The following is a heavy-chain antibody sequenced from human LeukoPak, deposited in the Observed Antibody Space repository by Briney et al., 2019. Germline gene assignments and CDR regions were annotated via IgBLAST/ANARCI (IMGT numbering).Heavy chain of an antibody. CDR2: ISSSGSTI. J-gene: IGHJ4*02. V-gene: IGHV3-48*03. CDR3: AREDIVATLDY. D-gene: IGHD5-12*01. Sequence: GGSLRLSCAASGFTFSSYEMNWVRQAQGKGLEWVSYISSSGSTIYYADSVKGRFTISRDNAKNSLDLQMNSLRAEDTAVYYCAREDIVATLDYWGQGTLVTVSS. CDR1: GFTFSSYE.